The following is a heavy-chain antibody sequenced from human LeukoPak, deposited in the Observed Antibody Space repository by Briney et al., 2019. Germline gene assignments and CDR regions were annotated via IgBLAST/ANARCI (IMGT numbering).Heavy chain of an antibody. CDR2: IIPILGIA. CDR3: ARDSNPPSLISGMDV. Sequence: SVKVSCKASGGTFSSYAISWVRPAPGQGLEWMGRIIPILGIANYAQKFQGRVTITADKSTSTAYMELSSLRSEDTAVYYCARDSNPPSLISGMDVWGQGTTVTVSS. D-gene: IGHD4-11*01. CDR1: GGTFSSYA. J-gene: IGHJ6*02. V-gene: IGHV1-69*04.